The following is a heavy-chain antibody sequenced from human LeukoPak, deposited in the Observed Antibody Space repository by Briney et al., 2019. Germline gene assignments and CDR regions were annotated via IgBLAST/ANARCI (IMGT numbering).Heavy chain of an antibody. CDR3: ARGAVTTRGNWFDP. Sequence: GGSLRLSCVASGFMFSSYGMHWVRQAPGRGLEWVAFLRYDGSEKYYADSVKGRFTISRDNSKNTLYLQMNSLRAEDTAVYYCARGAVTTRGNWFDPWGQGTLVTVSS. D-gene: IGHD4-17*01. CDR1: GFMFSSYG. J-gene: IGHJ5*02. V-gene: IGHV3-30*02. CDR2: LRYDGSEK.